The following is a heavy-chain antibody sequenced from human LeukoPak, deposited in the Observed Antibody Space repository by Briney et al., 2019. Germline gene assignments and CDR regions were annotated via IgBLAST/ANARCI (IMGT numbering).Heavy chain of an antibody. CDR3: ARDLIVGATGDY. CDR1: GFTFSSYA. Sequence: QPGRSLRLSCAASGFTFSSYAMHWVRQAPGKGLEWVAVISYDGSNKYYADSVKGRFTISRDNSKNTLYLQMNSLRAEDTAVYYCARDLIVGATGDYWGQGTLVT. D-gene: IGHD1-26*01. CDR2: ISYDGSNK. V-gene: IGHV3-30-3*01. J-gene: IGHJ4*02.